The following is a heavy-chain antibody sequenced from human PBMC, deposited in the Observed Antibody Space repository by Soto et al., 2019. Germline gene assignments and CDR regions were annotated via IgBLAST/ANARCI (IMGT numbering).Heavy chain of an antibody. CDR3: ARPLRYCSTTSCQYYFDY. CDR1: GYTFTNYD. V-gene: IGHV1-8*01. D-gene: IGHD2-2*01. CDR2: MNPNSGNT. J-gene: IGHJ4*02. Sequence: QVQLVQSGAEVQKPGASVKVSCKASGYTFTNYDINWVRQATGQGLEWMGWMNPNSGNTGYAQKFQGRVTMTRNTSISTAYMELSSLRSEDTAVYYCARPLRYCSTTSCQYYFDYWGQGTLVTVSS.